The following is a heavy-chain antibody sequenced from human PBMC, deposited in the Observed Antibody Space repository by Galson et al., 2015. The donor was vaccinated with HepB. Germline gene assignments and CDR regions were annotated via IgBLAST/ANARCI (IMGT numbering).Heavy chain of an antibody. Sequence: SVKVSCKVSGYTLTELSMHWVRQAPGKGLEWMGGFDPEDGETIYAQKFQGRVTMTEDTSTDTAYMELSSLRSEDTAVYYCATVSGYYGSGVAFDIWGQGTMVTVSS. CDR2: FDPEDGET. J-gene: IGHJ3*02. CDR1: GYTLTELS. CDR3: ATVSGYYGSGVAFDI. D-gene: IGHD3-10*01. V-gene: IGHV1-24*01.